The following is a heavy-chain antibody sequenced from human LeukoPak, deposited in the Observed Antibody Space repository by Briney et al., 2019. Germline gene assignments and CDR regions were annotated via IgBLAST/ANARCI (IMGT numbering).Heavy chain of an antibody. J-gene: IGHJ5*02. CDR3: ARHRPYEYCSGGSCPEWFDP. CDR1: GGSISSSSYY. V-gene: IGHV4-39*01. Sequence: SETLSLTCTVSGGSISSSSYYWGWIRQPPGKGLEWIGSIYYSGSTYYNPSLKSRVTISVDTSKNQFSLKLSSVTAADTAVYYCARHRPYEYCSGGSCPEWFDPWGQGTLVTVSS. D-gene: IGHD2-15*01. CDR2: IYYSGST.